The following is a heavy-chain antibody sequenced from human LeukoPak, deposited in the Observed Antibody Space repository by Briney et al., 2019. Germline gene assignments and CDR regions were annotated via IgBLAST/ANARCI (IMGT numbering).Heavy chain of an antibody. CDR1: GFTVSDHY. CDR3: ARIDWKYGDDYDI. CDR2: SRNKAYSYTT. V-gene: IGHV3-72*01. J-gene: IGHJ3*02. Sequence: GALRLSCAASGFTVSDHYMDWVRQAPGKGLEWVGRSRNKAYSYTTEYAASVKGRFTISRDDPKNSLNLQMNSLKTEDTAVYYCARIDWKYGDDYDIWGQGTMVTVSS. D-gene: IGHD1-1*01.